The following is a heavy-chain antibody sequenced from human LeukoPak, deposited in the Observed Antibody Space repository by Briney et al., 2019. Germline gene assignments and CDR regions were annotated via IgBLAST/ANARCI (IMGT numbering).Heavy chain of an antibody. V-gene: IGHV4-34*01. J-gene: IGHJ5*02. CDR2: INHSGST. CDR3: ARALSRVRRWFDP. CDR1: GGSISSGYY. Sequence: SETLSLTCTVSGGSISSGYYWSWIRQPPGKGLEWIGEINHSGSTNYNPSLKSRVTISVDTSKNQFSLKLSSVTAADTAVYYCARALSRVRRWFDPWGQGTLVTVSS.